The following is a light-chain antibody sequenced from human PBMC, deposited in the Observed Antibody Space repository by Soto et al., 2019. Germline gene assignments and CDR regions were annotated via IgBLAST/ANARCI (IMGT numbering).Light chain of an antibody. Sequence: EILMTQSPATLSVSPGERVTLSCRASESVSSYLAWYQQKRGQAPRLLIYGGSTRATSIPARFSGSGSGTEFTLTISSLQSEDFASYYCQQTYSPPRTFGQGTKLEI. V-gene: IGKV3-15*01. J-gene: IGKJ2*01. CDR2: GGS. CDR3: QQTYSPPRT. CDR1: ESVSSY.